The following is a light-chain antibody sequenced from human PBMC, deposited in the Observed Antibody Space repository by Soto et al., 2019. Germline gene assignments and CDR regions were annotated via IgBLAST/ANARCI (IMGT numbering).Light chain of an antibody. CDR2: EVS. CDR3: SSCTTSSTRV. Sequence: HSALTQPASVSGSPGQSITISCTGTSSDVGRYNFVSWYQQHPGKAPKLMIYEVSNRPSGVSYRFSGSKSGNTASLTISGLQAEDEADYYCSSCTTSSTRVFGGGTKLTVL. CDR1: SSDVGRYNF. V-gene: IGLV2-14*01. J-gene: IGLJ3*02.